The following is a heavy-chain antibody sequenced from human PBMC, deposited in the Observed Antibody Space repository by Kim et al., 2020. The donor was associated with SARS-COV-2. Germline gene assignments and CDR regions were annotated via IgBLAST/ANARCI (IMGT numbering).Heavy chain of an antibody. CDR1: GYTFTSYY. CDR3: ARDEGGLLYFEGSGQGGFFDY. D-gene: IGHD3-10*01. CDR2: INPSGGST. Sequence: ASVKVSCKASGYTFTSYYMHWVRQAPGQGLEWMGIINPSGGSTSYAQKFQGRVTMTRDTSTSTVYMELSSLRSEDTAVYYCARDEGGLLYFEGSGQGGFFDYWGQGTLVTVSS. J-gene: IGHJ4*02. V-gene: IGHV1-46*01.